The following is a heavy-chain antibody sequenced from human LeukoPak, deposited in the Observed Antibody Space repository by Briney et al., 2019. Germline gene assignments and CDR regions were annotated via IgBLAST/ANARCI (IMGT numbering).Heavy chain of an antibody. V-gene: IGHV1-2*02. CDR3: ARTGYSYGYGWFDP. J-gene: IGHJ5*02. CDR1: VYTFTGYY. CDR2: INPNSGGT. Sequence: ASVKVSCKASVYTFTGYYMHWVLQAPGQGLEWMGWINPNSGGTNYAQKFQGRVTMSRDTSISTAYMELSRLRSDDTAVYYCARTGYSYGYGWFDPWGQGTLVTVSS. D-gene: IGHD5-18*01.